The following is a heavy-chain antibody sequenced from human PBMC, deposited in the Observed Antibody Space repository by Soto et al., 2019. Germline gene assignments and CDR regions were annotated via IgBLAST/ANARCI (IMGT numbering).Heavy chain of an antibody. CDR3: ARALMITFGGVIVIPDAFDI. CDR2: ITWDGINI. Sequence: PGGSLRLSCTASGFTFGDYTMHWVRQAPGKGLEWVSLITWDGINIEYADSVKGRFTISRDNSKNTLYLQMNSLRAEDTAVYYCARALMITFGGVIVIPDAFDIWGQGTMVTVSS. CDR1: GFTFGDYT. D-gene: IGHD3-16*02. J-gene: IGHJ3*02. V-gene: IGHV3-43*01.